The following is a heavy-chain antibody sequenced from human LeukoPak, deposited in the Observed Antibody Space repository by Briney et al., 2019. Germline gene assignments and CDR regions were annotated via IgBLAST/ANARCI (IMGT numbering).Heavy chain of an antibody. D-gene: IGHD6-13*01. J-gene: IGHJ5*02. V-gene: IGHV4-59*08. CDR3: AGLHFAASEEFDP. CDR1: GGSINAYW. Sequence: SETLSLICTLSGGSINAYWWSWIRQPPGKGLEWIGYISSSGSTNYNPSLKSRVTISLATSKTHFSLNLNSVTAADTAVYYCAGLHFAASEEFDPWGKGILVTVSS. CDR2: ISSSGST.